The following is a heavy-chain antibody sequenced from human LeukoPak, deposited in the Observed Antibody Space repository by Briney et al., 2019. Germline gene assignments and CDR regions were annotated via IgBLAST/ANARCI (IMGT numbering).Heavy chain of an antibody. CDR3: AKRVSPYDSSGYYPFDY. CDR2: IPYDGSNK. Sequence: PGGSLRLSCAASGFTFSSYAMHWVRQAPGKGLEWVALIPYDGSNKYYADSVKGRFTVSRDNSKNTLYLQMNSLRAEDTAVYYCAKRVSPYDSSGYYPFDYWGQGTLVTVSS. CDR1: GFTFSSYA. D-gene: IGHD3-22*01. V-gene: IGHV3-30*04. J-gene: IGHJ4*02.